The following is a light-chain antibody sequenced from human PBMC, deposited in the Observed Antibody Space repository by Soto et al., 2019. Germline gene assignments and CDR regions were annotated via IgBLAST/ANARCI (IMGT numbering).Light chain of an antibody. CDR2: GAS. Sequence: DIQMTQSPSSLSASVGDRVTMACRASQTISNYVNWYQQKPGKAPNLLIFGASGLQSGVPSRFTGSRSGTDFTLTINGLQPEDSATYYCQQSYSSLVYTFGPGTKVDIK. J-gene: IGKJ2*01. V-gene: IGKV1-39*01. CDR3: QQSYSSLVYT. CDR1: QTISNY.